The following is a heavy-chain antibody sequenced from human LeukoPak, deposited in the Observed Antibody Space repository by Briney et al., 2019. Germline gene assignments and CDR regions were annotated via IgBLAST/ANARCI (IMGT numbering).Heavy chain of an antibody. CDR1: GFTFSVYA. CDR2: ASYIGRKK. Sequence: RRSMTLSCVASGFTFSVYAMQCARLSHGRVMEWVALASYIGRKKAYGGSVKGRFTISRDNSRTTLTLQMNSLRVEDNGVHYCARDLDNGDVEDRVGLEVWGKGTTVTVSS. D-gene: IGHD4-17*01. CDR3: ARDLDNGDVEDRVGLEV. J-gene: IGHJ6*04. V-gene: IGHV3-30*03.